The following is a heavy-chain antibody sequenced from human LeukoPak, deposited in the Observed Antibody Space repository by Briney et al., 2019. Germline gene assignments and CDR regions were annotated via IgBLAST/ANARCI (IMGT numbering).Heavy chain of an antibody. J-gene: IGHJ3*02. CDR2: IYYSGST. D-gene: IGHD5-18*01. CDR3: AREAGGYSAAFDI. V-gene: IGHV4-59*01. Sequence: SETLSLTCTVSGGSISSYYWSWIRQPPGEGLEWIGYIYYSGSTNYNPSLKSRVAISVDTSKNQFSLKLSSVTAADTAVYYCAREAGGYSAAFDIWGQGTMVTVSS. CDR1: GGSISSYY.